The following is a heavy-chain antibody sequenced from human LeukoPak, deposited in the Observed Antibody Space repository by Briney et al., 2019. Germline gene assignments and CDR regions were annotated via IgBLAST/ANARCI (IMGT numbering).Heavy chain of an antibody. J-gene: IGHJ4*02. D-gene: IGHD6-13*01. CDR2: MNPNSGNT. Sequence: ASVKVSCKASGYTFTSYDINWVRQATGQGLEWMGWMNPNSGNTGYAQKFQGRVTITRNTSISTAYMELSSLRSEDTAVYYCATQQLVRPEFDYWGQGTLVTVSS. CDR3: ATQQLVRPEFDY. V-gene: IGHV1-8*01. CDR1: GYTFTSYD.